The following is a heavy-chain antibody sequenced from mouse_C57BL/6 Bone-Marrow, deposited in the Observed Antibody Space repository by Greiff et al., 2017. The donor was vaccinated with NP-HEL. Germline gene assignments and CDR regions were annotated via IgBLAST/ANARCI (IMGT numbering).Heavy chain of an antibody. Sequence: QVQLQQPGAELVKPGASVKLSCKASGYTFTSYWMQWVKQRPGQGLEWIGEIDPSDSYTNYNQKFKGKATLTVDKSSSTAYMQLSSLTSEDSAVYYCAREGWDCYYAMDYGGRGTSVTVTA. CDR2: IDPSDSYT. J-gene: IGHJ4*01. CDR1: GYTFTSYW. D-gene: IGHD4-1*01. CDR3: AREGWDCYYAMDY. V-gene: IGHV1-50*01.